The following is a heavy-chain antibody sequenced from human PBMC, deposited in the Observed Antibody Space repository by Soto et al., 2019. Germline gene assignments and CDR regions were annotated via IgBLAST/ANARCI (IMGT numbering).Heavy chain of an antibody. CDR1: GVTLCGSA. CDR2: IRSKANSYAT. J-gene: IGHJ4*02. CDR3: TRRDSSSST. D-gene: IGHD6-6*01. Sequence: PGGSLRLSCAPSGVTLCGSAMHWVRQASGKGLEWVGRIRSKANSYATAYAASVKGRFTISRDDSKNTAYLQMNSLKTEDTAVYYCTRRDSSSSTWGQGTLVTAPQ. V-gene: IGHV3-73*01.